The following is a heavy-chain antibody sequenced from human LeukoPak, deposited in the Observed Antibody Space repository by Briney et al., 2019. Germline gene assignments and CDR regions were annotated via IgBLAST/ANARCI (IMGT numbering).Heavy chain of an antibody. J-gene: IGHJ3*02. CDR2: VRFDGSRK. Sequence: GGTLRLSCTASGFTFSNYWITWVRQAPGRGLEWVANVRFDGSRKYYVDSVKGRFTISRDNAKNSLFLQMNSLRVDDTAVYYCARDSTPTDGSAYFDAFDIWGQRTAVTVAS. CDR3: ARDSTPTDGSAYFDAFDI. CDR1: GFTFSNYW. D-gene: IGHD3-22*01. V-gene: IGHV3-7*01.